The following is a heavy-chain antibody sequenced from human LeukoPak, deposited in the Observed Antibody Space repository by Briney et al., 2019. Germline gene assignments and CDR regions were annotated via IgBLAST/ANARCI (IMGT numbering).Heavy chain of an antibody. J-gene: IGHJ6*02. CDR3: ARGKSSVWPVGLCMDV. Sequence: ASVTVSFKASGYTFTIYYIHWVRQAPGQGVEWMGLINPSAGTTTYAQKFQGRVTVTRDTSTSTVYMDLSSLKSEDTALYYCARGKSSVWPVGLCMDVWGQGTTVTVSS. D-gene: IGHD6-19*01. CDR1: GYTFTIYY. CDR2: INPSAGTT. V-gene: IGHV1-46*01.